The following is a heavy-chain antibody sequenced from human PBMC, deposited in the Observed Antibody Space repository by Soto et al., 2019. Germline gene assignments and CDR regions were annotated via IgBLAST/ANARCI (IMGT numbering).Heavy chain of an antibody. J-gene: IGHJ2*01. CDR1: GFTFSSYA. Sequence: ESGGGVVQPGRSLRLSCAASGFTFSSYAMYWVRQAPDKGLEWVAVISYDGSNKNYADSVKGRFTISRDYSQNTLYLQMNSLRAEDTAIYYCARPTVTTGAHWYFDLWGRGTLVTVSS. CDR2: ISYDGSNK. V-gene: IGHV3-30-3*01. D-gene: IGHD4-17*01. CDR3: ARPTVTTGAHWYFDL.